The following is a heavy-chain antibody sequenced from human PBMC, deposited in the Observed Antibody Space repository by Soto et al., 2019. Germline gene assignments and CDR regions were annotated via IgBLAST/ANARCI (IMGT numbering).Heavy chain of an antibody. Sequence: ASVKVSCKVSGYTLTELSMHWVRQAPGKGLEWMGGFDPEDGETIYAQKFQGRVTMTEDTSTDTAYMELSSLRSEDTAVYYCATSKKRVLLWFGELLGAFDIWGQGTMVTVSS. V-gene: IGHV1-24*01. J-gene: IGHJ3*02. D-gene: IGHD3-10*01. CDR2: FDPEDGET. CDR1: GYTLTELS. CDR3: ATSKKRVLLWFGELLGAFDI.